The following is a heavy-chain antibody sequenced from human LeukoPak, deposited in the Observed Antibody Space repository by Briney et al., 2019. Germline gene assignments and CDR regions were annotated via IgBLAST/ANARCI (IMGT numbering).Heavy chain of an antibody. CDR1: GFTFSSYA. J-gene: IGHJ4*02. D-gene: IGHD3-10*01. CDR2: IVGSGGSK. Sequence: GGSLRLSCAASGFTFSSYAMSWVRQAPGKGLAWVSAIVGSGGSKYCPDSVKGQFTMSRDNSKNTLYLQMNSLRAEDTAVYYCAKHDTMVRGVIDYWGQGTLVTVSS. CDR3: AKHDTMVRGVIDY. V-gene: IGHV3-23*01.